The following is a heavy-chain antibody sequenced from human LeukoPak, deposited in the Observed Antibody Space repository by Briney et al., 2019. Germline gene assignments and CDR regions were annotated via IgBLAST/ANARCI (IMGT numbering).Heavy chain of an antibody. CDR3: ASPVGATTVRAFDI. CDR2: TRNEANIYTT. J-gene: IGHJ3*02. CDR1: GFIFSDHY. Sequence: GGSLRLSCAASGFIFSDHYMDWVRQAPGKGLEWVGRTRNEANIYTTKYAASVKGRFTISRDDSKNSLYLQMNSLKTEDTAVYYCASPVGATTVRAFDIWGQGTMVTVPS. V-gene: IGHV3-72*01. D-gene: IGHD1-26*01.